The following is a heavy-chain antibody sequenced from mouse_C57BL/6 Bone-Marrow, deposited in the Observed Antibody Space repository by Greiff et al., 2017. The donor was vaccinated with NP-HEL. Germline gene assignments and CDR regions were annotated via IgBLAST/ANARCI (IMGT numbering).Heavy chain of an antibody. V-gene: IGHV1-81*01. D-gene: IGHD1-1*01. J-gene: IGHJ3*01. CDR1: GYTFTSYG. CDR2: IYPRSGNT. Sequence: LVRPGASVKLSCKASGYTFTSYGISWVKQRTGQGLEWIGEIYPRSGNTYYNEKFKGKATLTADKSSSTAYMELRSLTSEDSAVYFCARDYGSRGAYWGQGTLVTVSA. CDR3: ARDYGSRGAY.